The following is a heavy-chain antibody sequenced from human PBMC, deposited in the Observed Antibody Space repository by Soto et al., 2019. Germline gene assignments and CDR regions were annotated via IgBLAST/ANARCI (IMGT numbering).Heavy chain of an antibody. D-gene: IGHD4-17*01. CDR3: ASSTVTTYNWFDX. J-gene: IGHJ5*02. CDR2: IYYSGST. Sequence: SETLSLTCTVSGGSISSGDYYWSWIRQPPGKGLEWIGYIYYSGSTYYNPSLKSRVTISVDTSKNQFSLKLSSVTAADTAVYYCASSTVTTYNWFDXWGQGTLVTV. CDR1: GGSISSGDYY. V-gene: IGHV4-30-4*01.